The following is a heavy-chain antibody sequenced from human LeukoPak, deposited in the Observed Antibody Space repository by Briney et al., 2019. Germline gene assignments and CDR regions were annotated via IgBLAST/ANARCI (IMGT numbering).Heavy chain of an antibody. CDR1: GFTFSSYS. V-gene: IGHV3-21*01. CDR2: ISSSSSYI. J-gene: IGHJ4*02. D-gene: IGHD6-6*01. Sequence: PGRSLRLSCAASGFTFSSYSMNWVRQAPGKGLEWVSSISSSSSYIYYADSVKGRFTISRDNAKNSLYLQMNSLRAEDTAVYYCARDREEFHSSSSLALWGQGTLVTVSS. CDR3: ARDREEFHSSSSLAL.